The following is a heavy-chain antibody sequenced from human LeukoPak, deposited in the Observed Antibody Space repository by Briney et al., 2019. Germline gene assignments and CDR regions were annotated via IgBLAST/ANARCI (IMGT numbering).Heavy chain of an antibody. CDR3: AKEGVAARPIDDY. J-gene: IGHJ4*02. Sequence: GGSLRLSCAASGFIFSSYGMHWVRQAPGKRLEWVAFIRYDGGNKYYADSVKGRFTISRDNSKNTLYLQMNSLRAEDTAVYYCAKEGVAARPIDDYWGQGTLVTVSS. CDR1: GFIFSSYG. V-gene: IGHV3-30*02. D-gene: IGHD6-6*01. CDR2: IRYDGGNK.